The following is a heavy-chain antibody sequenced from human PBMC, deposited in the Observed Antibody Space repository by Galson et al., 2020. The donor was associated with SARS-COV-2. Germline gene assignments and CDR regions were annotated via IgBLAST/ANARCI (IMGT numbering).Heavy chain of an antibody. CDR2: ISYDGSNK. CDR3: AKDREGEEQLIVDY. J-gene: IGHJ4*02. Sequence: GESLKISCAASGFIFSSYGMHWVRQAPGKGLEWVAVISYDGSNKYYRDSVKGRFTISRDNSKNTQYLQMNSLKGEDTALYYCAKDREGEEQLIVDYWGQGTPVTVSS. V-gene: IGHV3-30*18. CDR1: GFIFSSYG. D-gene: IGHD6-6*01.